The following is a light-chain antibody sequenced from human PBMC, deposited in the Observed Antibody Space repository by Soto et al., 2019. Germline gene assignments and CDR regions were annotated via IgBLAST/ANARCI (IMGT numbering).Light chain of an antibody. CDR2: DVS. CDR3: CSYAGTYTYV. V-gene: IGLV2-11*01. Sequence: QSALTRPRSVSGSPGQSVTISCTGSSTDVGGYNSVSWYQQHPGKAPKLMIYDVSKRPSGVPDRFSGSKSGNTASLTISGLQAEDEADYYCCSYAGTYTYVFGTGTKVTVL. CDR1: STDVGGYNS. J-gene: IGLJ1*01.